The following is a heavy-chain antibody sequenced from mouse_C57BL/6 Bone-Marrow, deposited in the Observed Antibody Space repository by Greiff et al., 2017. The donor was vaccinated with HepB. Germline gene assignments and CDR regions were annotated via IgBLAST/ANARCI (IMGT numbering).Heavy chain of an antibody. CDR3: ARRIIYYDYDVYWYFDV. V-gene: IGHV3-3*01. D-gene: IGHD2-4*01. CDR1: GFSINSDCY. Sequence: EVKLLESGPSLVRPSQTLSLTCTVTGFSINSDCYWIWIRQFPGNKLEYIGYTFYSGITYYNPSLESRTYITRDTSKNQFSLKLSSVTTEDTATYYCARRIIYYDYDVYWYFDVWGTGTTVTVSS. J-gene: IGHJ1*03. CDR2: TFYSGIT.